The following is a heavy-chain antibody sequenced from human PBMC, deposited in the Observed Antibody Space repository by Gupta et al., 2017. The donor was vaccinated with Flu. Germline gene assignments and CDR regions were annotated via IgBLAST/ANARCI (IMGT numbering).Heavy chain of an antibody. V-gene: IGHV4-39*01. J-gene: IGHJ4*02. Sequence: RETTNYNPSLKSRVTIPVDTSKNQFSLKLSSVTAADTAVYYCARQSHNYYGSENYQSDFDYWGQGTLVTVSS. CDR3: ARQSHNYYGSENYQSDFDY. D-gene: IGHD3-10*01. CDR2: RETT.